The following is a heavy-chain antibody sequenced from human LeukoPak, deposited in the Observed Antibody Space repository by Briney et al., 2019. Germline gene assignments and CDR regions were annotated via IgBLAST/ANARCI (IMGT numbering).Heavy chain of an antibody. V-gene: IGHV3-21*01. J-gene: IGHJ4*02. CDR1: GFTFSSYS. CDR2: ISSSSSCI. Sequence: GGSLRLSCAASGFTFSSYSMNWVRQAPGKGLEWVSSISSSSSCIYYADSVKGRFTISRDNAKNSLYLQMNSLRAEDTAVYYCAKGGRGYSYGDYFDYWGQGTLVTVSS. D-gene: IGHD5-18*01. CDR3: AKGGRGYSYGDYFDY.